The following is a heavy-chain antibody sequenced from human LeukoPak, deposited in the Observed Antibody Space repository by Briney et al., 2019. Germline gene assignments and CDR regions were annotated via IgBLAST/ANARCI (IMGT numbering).Heavy chain of an antibody. J-gene: IGHJ4*02. D-gene: IGHD3-22*01. CDR1: GFSLSTSGVG. CDR2: IYWDDYK. CDR3: AHSRSDYYYDSSGSYYFDY. V-gene: IGHV2-5*02. Sequence: SGPTLVNPTQTLTLTCTFSGFSLSTSGVGVGWIRQPPGKALEWLALIYWDDYKRYSPSMKSRLTITKDTSKNQVVLTMTNMDPVDTATYYCAHSRSDYYYDSSGSYYFDYWGQGTLVTVSS.